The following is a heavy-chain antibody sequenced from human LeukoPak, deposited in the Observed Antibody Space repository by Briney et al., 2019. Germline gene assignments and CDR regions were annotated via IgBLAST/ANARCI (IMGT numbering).Heavy chain of an antibody. CDR2: IWYDGSNK. D-gene: IGHD2-15*01. CDR1: GFTFSSYG. CDR3: AKAAAGKYYYMDV. V-gene: IGHV3-33*06. Sequence: PGGSLRLSCAASGFTFSSYGMHWVRQAQGKGLEWVAVIWYDGSNKYYADSVKGRFTISRGNSKNTLYLQMNSLRAEDTAVYYCAKAAAGKYYYMDVWGKGTTVTVSS. J-gene: IGHJ6*03.